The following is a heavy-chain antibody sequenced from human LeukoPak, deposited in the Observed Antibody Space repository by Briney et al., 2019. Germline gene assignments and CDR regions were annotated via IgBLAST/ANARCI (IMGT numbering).Heavy chain of an antibody. CDR1: GGSFSGYY. CDR3: ARERYSSGWYREFDY. V-gene: IGHV4-34*01. CDR2: INHSGST. J-gene: IGHJ4*02. D-gene: IGHD6-19*01. Sequence: SETLSLTCAVYGGSFSGYYWSWIRQPPGKGLEWIGEINHSGSTNYNPSLKSRVTISVDTSKNQFSLKLSSVTAAVMAVYYCARERYSSGWYREFDYWGQGTLVTVSS.